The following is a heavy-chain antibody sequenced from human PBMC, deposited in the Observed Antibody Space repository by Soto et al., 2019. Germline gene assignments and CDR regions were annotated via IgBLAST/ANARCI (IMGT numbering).Heavy chain of an antibody. V-gene: IGHV1-2*02. J-gene: IGHJ6*02. Sequence: GASVKVSCKASGYTFTGYYMHWVRQAPGQGLEWMGWINPNSGGTNYAQKFQGRVTMTRDTSISTAYMELSRLRSDDTAVYYCAREMRAPYSGSLEYYYGMDVWGQGTTVTVSS. CDR2: INPNSGGT. D-gene: IGHD1-26*01. CDR3: AREMRAPYSGSLEYYYGMDV. CDR1: GYTFTGYY.